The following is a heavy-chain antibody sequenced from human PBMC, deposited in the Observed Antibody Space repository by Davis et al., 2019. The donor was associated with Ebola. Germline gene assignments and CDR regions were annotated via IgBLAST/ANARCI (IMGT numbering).Heavy chain of an antibody. V-gene: IGHV4-61*08. CDR3: ARGGRTFDP. J-gene: IGHJ5*02. CDR1: GFSLSTSGMC. Sequence: SGPTLVKPTPTLTLTCTFSGFSLSTSGMCVSWIRQPPGKGLEWIGYIYYSGSTNYNPSLKSRVTISVDTSKNQFSLKLSSVTAADTAVYYCARGGRTFDPWGQGTLVTVSS. CDR2: IYYSGST.